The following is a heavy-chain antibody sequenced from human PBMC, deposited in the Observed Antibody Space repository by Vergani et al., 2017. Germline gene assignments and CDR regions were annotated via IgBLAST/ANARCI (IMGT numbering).Heavy chain of an antibody. CDR3: ARRAERWETLLRDDVYV. J-gene: IGHJ3*01. CDR1: GGSLSGYY. CDR2: INHSGTI. V-gene: IGHV4-34*01. Sequence: QVQLQQWGPGLLKPSETLSLTCAVYGGSLSGYYWSWFRLAPGKGLEWIGEINHSGTINYNPTLKSPFNVSIDTSRDHFSLKLRSVSAVDTAVYFCARRAERWETLLRDDVYVWGQGTFVTVSP. D-gene: IGHD1-26*01.